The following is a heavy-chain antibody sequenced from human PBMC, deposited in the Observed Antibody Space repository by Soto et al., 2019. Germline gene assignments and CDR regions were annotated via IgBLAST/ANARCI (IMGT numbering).Heavy chain of an antibody. CDR3: ARGGMVILPTATAFDY. Sequence: SETLSLTCTVSGGSISTYYWSWIRQPAGKGLEWIGRIYASGSTNYNPSLKSRVTMSVATSKNQFSLKLSSVTAADTAAYYCARGGMVILPTATAFDYWGQGTLVTVSS. J-gene: IGHJ4*02. D-gene: IGHD2-2*01. CDR1: GGSISTYY. CDR2: IYASGST. V-gene: IGHV4-4*07.